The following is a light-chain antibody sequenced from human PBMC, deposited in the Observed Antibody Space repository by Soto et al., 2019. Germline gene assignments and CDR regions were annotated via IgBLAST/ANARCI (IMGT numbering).Light chain of an antibody. J-gene: IGKJ1*01. Sequence: AIQLTQSPSSLSASVGDRVTITCRASQGIGNDLGWFQQKLGKAPKLLIYGASSLQSRVTSRFSGSGFGTDFTLIIDSLQPEDSATYYCLQHSNYPWTFGQGTKVEIK. CDR1: QGIGND. CDR3: LQHSNYPWT. CDR2: GAS. V-gene: IGKV1-6*01.